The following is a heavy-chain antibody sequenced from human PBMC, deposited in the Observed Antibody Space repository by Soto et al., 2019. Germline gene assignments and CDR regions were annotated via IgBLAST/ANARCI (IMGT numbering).Heavy chain of an antibody. V-gene: IGHV3-30*18. CDR3: AKVRSYGDYAPEFDY. J-gene: IGHJ4*02. Sequence: GGSLRLSCAASGFTFSSYGMHWVRQAPGKGLEWVAVISYDGSNKYYADSVKGRFTISRDNSKNTLYLQMNSLRAEDTAVYYCAKVRSYGDYAPEFDYWGQGTLVTVSS. D-gene: IGHD4-17*01. CDR1: GFTFSSYG. CDR2: ISYDGSNK.